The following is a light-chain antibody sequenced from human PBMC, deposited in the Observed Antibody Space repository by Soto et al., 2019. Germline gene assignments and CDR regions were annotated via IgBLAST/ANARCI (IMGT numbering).Light chain of an antibody. V-gene: IGKV1-5*01. Sequence: DIQMTQSPSSLSASVGDRVTITCRASQSISWWLAWYQEKPGKAPKRLIYDASSLGSGVPSRFSGSGSGTEFTLTISNLQPDDFASYYCQQYKNYPWTFGQGTKVEIK. CDR3: QQYKNYPWT. CDR1: QSISWW. CDR2: DAS. J-gene: IGKJ1*01.